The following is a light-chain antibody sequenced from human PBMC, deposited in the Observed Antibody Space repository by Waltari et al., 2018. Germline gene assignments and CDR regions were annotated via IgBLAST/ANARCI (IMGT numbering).Light chain of an antibody. Sequence: DIVMTQSPLSLPVTPGEPASISCRSSQNVFHSNGNNYLDWYLQKPGQSPQLLIYMGSNRASGVPDRFSCSGSGTDFTLKISRVEAEDVGVYYCMQALQTPYTFGQGTKLEIK. CDR1: QNVFHSNGNNY. V-gene: IGKV2-28*01. CDR3: MQALQTPYT. CDR2: MGS. J-gene: IGKJ2*01.